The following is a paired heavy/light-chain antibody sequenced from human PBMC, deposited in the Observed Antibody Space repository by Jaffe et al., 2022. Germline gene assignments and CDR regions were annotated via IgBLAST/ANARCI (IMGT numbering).Heavy chain of an antibody. J-gene: IGHJ6*03. V-gene: IGHV4-39*01. CDR2: IYYSGST. Sequence: QLQLQESGPGLVKPSETLSLTCTVSGGSISSSSYYWGWIRQPPGKGLEWIGSIYYSGSTYYNPSLKSRVTISVDTSKNQFSLKLSSVTAADTAVYYCARVYSGYDPSAGSYYYYYMDVWGKGTTVTVSS. CDR3: ARVYSGYDPSAGSYYYYYMDV. D-gene: IGHD5-12*01. CDR1: GGSISSSSYY.
Light chain of an antibody. V-gene: IGLV1-40*01. CDR1: SSNIGAGYD. Sequence: QSVLTQPPSVSGAPGQRVTISCTGSSSNIGAGYDVHWYQQLPGTAPKLLIYGNSNRPSGVPDRFSGSKSGTSASLAITGLQAEDEADYYCQSYDSSLSGSGFGTGTKVTVL. J-gene: IGLJ1*01. CDR3: QSYDSSLSGSG. CDR2: GNS.